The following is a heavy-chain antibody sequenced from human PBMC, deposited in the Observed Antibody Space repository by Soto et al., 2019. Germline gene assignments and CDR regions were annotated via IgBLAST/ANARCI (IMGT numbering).Heavy chain of an antibody. V-gene: IGHV5-51*01. CDR2: TYPYDSDT. CDR1: GYIFDNYW. J-gene: IGHJ3*01. CDR3: ARRPTGTTGSYAFDF. Sequence: SLKISCKGSGYIFDNYWIAWVRQMPGKGLEWMGITYPYDSDTRYSPSFQGQVTISADKSITTAYLHWSSLKASDTAMYYCARRPTGTTGSYAFDFWGQGTMVAVSS. D-gene: IGHD1-7*01.